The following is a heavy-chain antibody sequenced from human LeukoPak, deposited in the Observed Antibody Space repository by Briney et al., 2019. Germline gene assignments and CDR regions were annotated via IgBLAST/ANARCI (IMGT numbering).Heavy chain of an antibody. CDR3: ARDSSGSYYLYYYYYMDV. CDR1: GGSITTYH. D-gene: IGHD1-26*01. CDR2: IYHSGST. Sequence: SETLSLTCTVSGGSITTYHWSWIRQPPGKGLEWIGSIYHSGSTYYNPSLKSRVTISVDTSKNQFSLKLSSVTAADTAVYYCARDSSGSYYLYYYYYMDVWGKGTTVTVSS. V-gene: IGHV4-38-2*02. J-gene: IGHJ6*03.